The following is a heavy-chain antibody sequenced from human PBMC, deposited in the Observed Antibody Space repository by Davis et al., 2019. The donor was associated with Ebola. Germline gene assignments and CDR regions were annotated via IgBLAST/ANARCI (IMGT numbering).Heavy chain of an antibody. CDR1: GFTFSDYY. V-gene: IGHV3-30-3*01. D-gene: IGHD5-24*01. CDR2: ISYDGSNK. Sequence: GESLKISCAASGFTFSDYYMSWIRQAPGKGLEWVAVISYDGSNKYYADSVKGRFTISRDNSKNTLYLQMNSLRAEDTAVYYCARARWLRAYYFDYWGQGTLVTVSS. CDR3: ARARWLRAYYFDY. J-gene: IGHJ4*02.